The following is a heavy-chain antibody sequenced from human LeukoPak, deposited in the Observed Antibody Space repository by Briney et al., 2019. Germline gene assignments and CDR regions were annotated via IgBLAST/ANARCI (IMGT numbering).Heavy chain of an antibody. CDR3: ACRAGSGWWGDYYFDY. V-gene: IGHV1-46*01. D-gene: IGHD6-19*01. J-gene: IGHJ4*02. Sequence: VASVKVSCKASGYTFTSYYMHWVRQAPGQGLEWMGIINPSGGSTSYAQKFQGRVTMTRDMSTSTVYMELSSLRSEDTAVYYCACRAGSGWWGDYYFDYWGQGTLVTVSS. CDR1: GYTFTSYY. CDR2: INPSGGST.